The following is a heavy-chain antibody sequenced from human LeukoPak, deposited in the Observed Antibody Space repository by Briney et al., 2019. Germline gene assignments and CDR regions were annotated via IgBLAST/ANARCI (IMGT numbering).Heavy chain of an antibody. D-gene: IGHD5-18*01. J-gene: IGHJ6*02. V-gene: IGHV4-59*01. CDR1: GGSISSYY. Sequence: PSETLSLTCTVSGGSISSYYWSWIRQPPVKGLEWIGYIYYSGSTNYNPSLKSRVTISVDTSKNQFSLKLSSVTAADTAVYYCAGTPALGYSYGYRPSSIDYYYGMDVWGQGTTVTVSS. CDR2: IYYSGST. CDR3: AGTPALGYSYGYRPSSIDYYYGMDV.